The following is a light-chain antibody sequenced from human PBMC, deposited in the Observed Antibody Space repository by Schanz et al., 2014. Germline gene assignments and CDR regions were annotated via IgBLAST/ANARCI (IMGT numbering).Light chain of an antibody. V-gene: IGLV2-8*01. J-gene: IGLJ2*01. CDR2: DVS. CDR3: SSYTSSSTLV. CDR1: SSDIGGYIF. Sequence: QSALTQPPSASGSPGQSVTISCTGTSSDIGGYIFVSWYQHHPGKAPKLMIYDVSKRPSGVPDRFSGSKSGNTASLTISGLQAEDEADYYCSSYTSSSTLVFGGGTKLTVL.